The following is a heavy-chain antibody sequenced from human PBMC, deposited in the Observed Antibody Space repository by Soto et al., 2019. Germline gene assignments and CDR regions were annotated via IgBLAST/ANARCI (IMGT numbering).Heavy chain of an antibody. CDR3: ARAAYNWNYGSSWFDP. CDR2: IYYSGST. CDR1: GGSISSGGYY. J-gene: IGHJ5*02. D-gene: IGHD1-7*01. Sequence: QVQLQESGPGLVKPSQTLSLTSTVSGGSISSGGYYWSWIRQHPGKGLEWIGYIYYSGSTYYNPSLKSRVTISVDTSKNQFSLKLSSVTAADTAVYYCARAAYNWNYGSSWFDPWGQGTLVTVSS. V-gene: IGHV4-31*03.